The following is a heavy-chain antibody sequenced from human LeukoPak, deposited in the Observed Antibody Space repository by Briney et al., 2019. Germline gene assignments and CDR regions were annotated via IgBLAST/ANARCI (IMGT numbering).Heavy chain of an antibody. CDR2: ISYDGSNK. J-gene: IGHJ4*02. D-gene: IGHD3-22*01. CDR1: GFTFSSYG. Sequence: PGRSLTLSCAASGFTFSSYGMHWVRQAPGKGLEWVAVISYDGSNKYYADSVKGRFTISRDNSKNTVYLQMNSLRAEDTAVFYCAKDALYYYDDTRGYFAGIDYWGQGTLVTVSS. CDR3: AKDALYYYDDTRGYFAGIDY. V-gene: IGHV3-30*18.